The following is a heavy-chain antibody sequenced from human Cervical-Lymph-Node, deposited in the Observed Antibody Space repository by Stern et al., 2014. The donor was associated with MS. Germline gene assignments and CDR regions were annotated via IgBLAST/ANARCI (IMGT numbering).Heavy chain of an antibody. J-gene: IGHJ5*02. V-gene: IGHV3-30*18. CDR2: ISYDGSNT. CDR1: GFTFRTYG. CDR3: AKPGSGGFGAYELDR. Sequence: VQLVESGGGVVQPGRSLRLSCEVSGFTFRTYGIHWGRQAPAKGLEWVAIISYDGSNTYYADPVKGRFTVSRDNSKNTLYLQMNSLRTEDTALYFCAKPGSGGFGAYELDRWGQGTLITVSS. D-gene: IGHD5-12*01.